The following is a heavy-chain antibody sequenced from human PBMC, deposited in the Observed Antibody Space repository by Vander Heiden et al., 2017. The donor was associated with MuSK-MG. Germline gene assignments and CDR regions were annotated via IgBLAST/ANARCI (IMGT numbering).Heavy chain of an antibody. CDR1: GGTFSSYA. D-gene: IGHD5-12*01. CDR2: IIPIFGTA. CDR3: ARGHIVATITYYYYGMDV. V-gene: IGHV1-69*01. J-gene: IGHJ6*02. Sequence: QVQLVQSGAEVKKPWSSVKVSCKASGGTFSSYAISWVRQAPGQGLEWMGGIIPIFGTANYAQKFQGRVTITADESTSTAYMELSSLRSEDTAVYYCARGHIVATITYYYYGMDVWGQGTTVTVSS.